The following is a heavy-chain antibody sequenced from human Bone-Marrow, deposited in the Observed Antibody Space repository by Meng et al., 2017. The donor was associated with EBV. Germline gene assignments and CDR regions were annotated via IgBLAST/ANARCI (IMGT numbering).Heavy chain of an antibody. CDR3: AGGWAPDY. J-gene: IGHJ4*02. CDR2: INPLTGVT. D-gene: IGHD6-19*01. CDR1: GYNFRNYF. Sequence: QGQLVQSGAEVKKPGASVKVSCKASGYNFRNYFMHWGRQAPGQGLEYMGRINPLTGVTNYVQKFQGRVTVTRDTSISTSYMELSGLTHDDTAVYFCAGGWAPDYWGQGTLVTVSS. V-gene: IGHV1-2*06.